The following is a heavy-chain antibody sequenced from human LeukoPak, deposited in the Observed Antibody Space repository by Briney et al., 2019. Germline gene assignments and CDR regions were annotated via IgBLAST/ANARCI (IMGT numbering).Heavy chain of an antibody. Sequence: SETLSLTCAVYGGSFSGYYWSWIRQPPGKGLKWIGRVSHTGSTDYNPSLRSRVIVSVDTSKDQFSLKLSSVTAADTAVYYCARVDGWAYSGYDAFAFLRAPWGQGTLVTVSS. CDR2: VSHTGST. J-gene: IGHJ5*02. D-gene: IGHD5-12*01. CDR1: GGSFSGYY. CDR3: ARVDGWAYSGYDAFAFLRAP. V-gene: IGHV4-34*01.